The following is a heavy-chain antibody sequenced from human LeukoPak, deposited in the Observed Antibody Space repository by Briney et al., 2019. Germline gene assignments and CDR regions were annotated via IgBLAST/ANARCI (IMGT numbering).Heavy chain of an antibody. Sequence: SQTLSLTCTVSGGSISSGDYYWSWIRQPPGKGLEWIGYIYYSGSTYYNPSLKSRLTISGDTSRNQFSLRLSSVTAADTAVYYCARGTWSSSIDYWGQGTLVTVSS. CDR2: IYYSGST. J-gene: IGHJ4*01. V-gene: IGHV4-30-4*01. CDR1: GGSISSGDYY. D-gene: IGHD6-6*01. CDR3: ARGTWSSSIDY.